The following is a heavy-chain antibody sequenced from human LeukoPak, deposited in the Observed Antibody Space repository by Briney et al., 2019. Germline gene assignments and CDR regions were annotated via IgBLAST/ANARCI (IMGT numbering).Heavy chain of an antibody. D-gene: IGHD3-10*01. CDR1: GGSFSGYY. Sequence: SETLSLTCAVYGGSFSGYYWSWIRQPPGKGLEWIGEINHSGSTNYNPSLKSRVTISVDTSKNQFSLKLSSVTAADTAVYYCASGGPKTMVRGVVRWGWGQGTLVTVSS. CDR3: ASGGPKTMVRGVVRWG. CDR2: INHSGST. V-gene: IGHV4-34*01. J-gene: IGHJ4*02.